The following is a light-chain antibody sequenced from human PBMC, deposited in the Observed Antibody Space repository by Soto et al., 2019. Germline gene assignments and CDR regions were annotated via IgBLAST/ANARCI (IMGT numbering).Light chain of an antibody. CDR3: QQSYTTPLT. CDR1: QSITTY. CDR2: AAS. Sequence: DIQMTQSPSSLSACVGDRVTINFRASQSITTYLNWYQQKPGKAPKLLIYAASSLQSGVPSRFSGSGSGTDFTLTISSLQPEDFATYYCQQSYTTPLTFGGGTKVDIK. V-gene: IGKV1-39*01. J-gene: IGKJ4*01.